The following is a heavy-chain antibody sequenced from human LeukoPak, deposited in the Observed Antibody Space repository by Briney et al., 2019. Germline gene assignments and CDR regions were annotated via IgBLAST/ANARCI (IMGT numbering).Heavy chain of an antibody. D-gene: IGHD3-9*01. V-gene: IGHV3-11*01. CDR2: ISNIGYSM. J-gene: IGHJ4*02. Sequence: GGSLRLSCAASGFTFSDYYMSWVRQAPGKGPEWLAYISNIGYSMYYADSVKDRSTISRDNDQRSVDLQLNSLTADDTAVYFCARSRGIRYFDLWGQGSLVTVSS. CDR3: ARSRGIRYFDL. CDR1: GFTFSDYY.